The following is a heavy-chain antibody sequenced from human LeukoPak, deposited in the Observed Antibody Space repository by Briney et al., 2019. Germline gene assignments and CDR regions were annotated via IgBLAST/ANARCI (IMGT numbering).Heavy chain of an antibody. CDR2: IYYSGST. V-gene: IGHV4-31*03. J-gene: IGHJ4*02. D-gene: IGHD5-24*01. CDR1: GGSISSGGYY. Sequence: SETLSLTCTVSGGSISSGGYYWSWIRQPPGKGLEWIGYIYYSGSTYYNPSLKSRVTISVDTSKNQFSLKLSSVTAADTAVYYCARWLQLRDYFAYWGQGTLLTVSS. CDR3: ARWLQLRDYFAY.